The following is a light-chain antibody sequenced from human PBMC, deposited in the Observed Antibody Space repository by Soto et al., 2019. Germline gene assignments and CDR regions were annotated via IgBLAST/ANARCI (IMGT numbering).Light chain of an antibody. CDR2: VNN. CDR1: YSNIGNNF. V-gene: IGLV1-51*01. CDR3: GTWDYRLSAVV. J-gene: IGLJ2*01. Sequence: QSVLTQPPSVSAAPGQKVTISCSGNYSNIGNNFVSWYQQIPGMAPKLLIYVNNKRPSGIPNRFSGSKSGTSATLGITGLQTGDEADYYCGTWDYRLSAVVFGGGTKLTVL.